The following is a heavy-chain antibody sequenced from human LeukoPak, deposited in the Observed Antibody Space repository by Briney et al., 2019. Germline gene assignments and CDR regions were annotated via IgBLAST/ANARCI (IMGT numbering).Heavy chain of an antibody. Sequence: ASVKVSCKASGYTFTGYYMHWVRQAPGQGLEWMGWINPNSGGTNYAQKFQGRVTMTGDTSISTAYMELSRLRSDDTAVYYCARRSGGPRGAFDIWGQGTMVTVSS. D-gene: IGHD3-3*01. J-gene: IGHJ3*02. CDR1: GYTFTGYY. V-gene: IGHV1-2*02. CDR2: INPNSGGT. CDR3: ARRSGGPRGAFDI.